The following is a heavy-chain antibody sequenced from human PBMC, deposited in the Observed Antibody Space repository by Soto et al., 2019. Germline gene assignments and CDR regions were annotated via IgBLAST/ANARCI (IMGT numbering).Heavy chain of an antibody. D-gene: IGHD4-17*01. V-gene: IGHV1-69*06. CDR3: ARPKRPRLDYGGNRHYYYGMDV. Sequence: QVQLVQSGAEVKKPGSSVKVSCKASGGTFSSYAISWVRQAPGQGLEWMGGIIPIFGTANYAQKFQGRVTITANKSTSQAHMELSSLRSEDTAVYYCARPKRPRLDYGGNRHYYYGMDVWGQGTTVTVSS. J-gene: IGHJ6*02. CDR2: IIPIFGTA. CDR1: GGTFSSYA.